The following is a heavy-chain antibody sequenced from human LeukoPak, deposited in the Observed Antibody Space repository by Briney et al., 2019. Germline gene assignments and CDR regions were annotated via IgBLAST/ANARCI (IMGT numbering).Heavy chain of an antibody. V-gene: IGHV1-69*04. CDR2: IIPIFGIA. CDR1: GGTFSSYA. CDR3: ARDRSQYSSGWYSYFDY. J-gene: IGHJ4*02. D-gene: IGHD6-19*01. Sequence: ASVKVSCKASGGTFSSYAISWVRQAPGQGLEWMRRIIPIFGIANYAQKFQGRVTITADKSTSTAYMELSSLRSEDTAVYYCARDRSQYSSGWYSYFDYWGQGTLVTVPS.